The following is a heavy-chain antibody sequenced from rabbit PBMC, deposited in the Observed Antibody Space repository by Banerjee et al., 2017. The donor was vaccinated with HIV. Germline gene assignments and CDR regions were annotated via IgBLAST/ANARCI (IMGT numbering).Heavy chain of an antibody. D-gene: IGHD7-1*01. CDR3: AREQYAGYAGYGL. J-gene: IGHJ3*01. Sequence: QEQLVESGGGLVQPGGSLKLSCKASGFDFSSYGVSWVRQAPGKGLEWIGYIDPVFRSTYYATWAKGRFTISKTSSTTVTLQMTSLTAADTATYFCAREQYAGYAGYGLWGQGTLVTVS. CDR2: IDPVFRST. CDR1: GFDFSSYG. V-gene: IGHV1S45*01.